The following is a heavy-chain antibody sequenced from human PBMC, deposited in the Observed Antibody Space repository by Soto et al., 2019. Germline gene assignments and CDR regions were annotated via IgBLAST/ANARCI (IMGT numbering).Heavy chain of an antibody. CDR3: ARGGNLGYCRGATCYFDI. D-gene: IGHD2-15*01. CDR1: GFRFSDYS. CDR2: MSGSGAFV. V-gene: IGHV3-11*01. J-gene: IGHJ3*02. Sequence: GGSLRLSCAASGFRFSDYSMSWIRQGPGRGLEWLSDMSGSGAFVNYADPVKGRFTISRDNAKNSLYLQMDSLRAEDTAVYYCARGGNLGYCRGATCYFDIWGQGTMVTVSS.